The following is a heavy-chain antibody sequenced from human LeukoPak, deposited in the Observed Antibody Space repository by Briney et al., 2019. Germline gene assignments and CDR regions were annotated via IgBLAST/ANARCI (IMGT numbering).Heavy chain of an antibody. V-gene: IGHV3-23*01. CDR3: AKDRVAYCSGGSCYVPDS. J-gene: IGHJ5*01. CDR1: GFTFSSYA. D-gene: IGHD2-15*01. Sequence: GGSLRLSCAASGFTFSSYAMSWVRQAPGKGLEWVSAISGSGGSTYYADSVKGRFTISRDNSKNTLYLQMNSLRAEDTAVYYCAKDRVAYCSGGSCYVPDSWGQGTLVTVSS. CDR2: ISGSGGST.